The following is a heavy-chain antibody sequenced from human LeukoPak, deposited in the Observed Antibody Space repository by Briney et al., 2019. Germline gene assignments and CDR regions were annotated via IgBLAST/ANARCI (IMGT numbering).Heavy chain of an antibody. CDR2: INHSGST. V-gene: IGHV4-34*01. Sequence: SETLSLTCAVYGGSFSGYYWSWIRQPPGKGLEWIGEINHSGSTNYNPSLKSRVTISVDTSKNQFSLKLSSVTAADTAVYYCARDRSGWRVFDIWGQGTMVTVSS. J-gene: IGHJ3*02. CDR3: ARDRSGWRVFDI. D-gene: IGHD6-19*01. CDR1: GGSFSGYY.